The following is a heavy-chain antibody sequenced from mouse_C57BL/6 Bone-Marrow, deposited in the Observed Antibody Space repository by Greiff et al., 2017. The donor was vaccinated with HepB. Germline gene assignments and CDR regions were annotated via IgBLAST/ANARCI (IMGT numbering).Heavy chain of an antibody. CDR3: ARRATTVVATSRWYFDV. Sequence: QVQLQQPGAELVRPGSSVKLSCKASGYTFTSYWMDWVKQRPGQGLEWIGNIYPSDSETHYNQKFKDKATLTVDKSSSTAYMQLSSLTSEDSAVCYCARRATTVVATSRWYFDVWGTGTTVTVSS. CDR2: IYPSDSET. D-gene: IGHD1-1*01. J-gene: IGHJ1*03. V-gene: IGHV1-61*01. CDR1: GYTFTSYW.